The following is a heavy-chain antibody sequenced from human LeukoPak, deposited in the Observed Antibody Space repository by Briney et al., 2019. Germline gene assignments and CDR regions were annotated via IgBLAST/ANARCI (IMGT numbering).Heavy chain of an antibody. Sequence: GGSLRLSCAASGFTVSSNYMSWVRQAPGKGLEWVSVIYSGGSTYYTDSVKGRFTISRDNSKSTLYLQMNSLRPEDTAVYYCARGGYSSGWFHGFDIWGQGTMVTVSS. CDR3: ARGGYSSGWFHGFDI. CDR2: IYSGGST. J-gene: IGHJ3*02. D-gene: IGHD6-19*01. V-gene: IGHV3-66*02. CDR1: GFTVSSNY.